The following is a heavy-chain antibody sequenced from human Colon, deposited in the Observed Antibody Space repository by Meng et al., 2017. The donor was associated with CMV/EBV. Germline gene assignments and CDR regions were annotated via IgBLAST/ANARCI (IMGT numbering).Heavy chain of an antibody. Sequence: GESLKISCAASGFTLGNHWMTWVRRAPGKGLEWVANTNQDGSEQYFVDSVRGRFTISRDNAANSLTLQMNSLRAEDTAVYYCVRYANSQYGMDVWGQGTTVTVSS. CDR2: TNQDGSEQ. V-gene: IGHV3-7*01. D-gene: IGHD2-21*01. J-gene: IGHJ6*02. CDR3: VRYANSQYGMDV. CDR1: GFTLGNHW.